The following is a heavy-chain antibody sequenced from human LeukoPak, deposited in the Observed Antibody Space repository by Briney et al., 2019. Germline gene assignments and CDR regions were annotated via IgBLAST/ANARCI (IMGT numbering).Heavy chain of an antibody. J-gene: IGHJ4*02. CDR2: INHSGST. CDR3: AWGSYLDY. CDR1: GGSFSGYY. Sequence: SETLSLTCAVYGGSFSGYYWSWIRQPPGKGLEWIGEINHSGSTNYNPSLKSRVTISVDTSKNQFSLKLSSVTVADTAVYYCAWGSYLDYWGQGTLVTVSS. D-gene: IGHD3-16*01. V-gene: IGHV4-34*01.